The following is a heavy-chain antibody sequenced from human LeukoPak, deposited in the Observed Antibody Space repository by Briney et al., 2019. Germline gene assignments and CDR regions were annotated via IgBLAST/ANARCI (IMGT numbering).Heavy chain of an antibody. CDR3: ARWAGGEWELPYFDY. J-gene: IGHJ4*02. Sequence: PSETLSLTCAVYGGSFSGYYWSWIRQPPGKGLECIGYIYYSGSTNYNPSLKSRVTISVDTSKNQFSLKLSSVTAADTAVYYCARWAGGEWELPYFDYWGQGTLVTVSS. V-gene: IGHV4-59*08. CDR1: GGSFSGYY. D-gene: IGHD1-26*01. CDR2: IYYSGST.